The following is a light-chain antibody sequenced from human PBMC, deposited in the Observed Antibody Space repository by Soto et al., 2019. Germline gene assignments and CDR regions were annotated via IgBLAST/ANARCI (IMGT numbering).Light chain of an antibody. J-gene: IGKJ3*01. CDR1: QSVATA. CDR3: QQYTNWPQGLFT. V-gene: IGKV3-15*01. Sequence: EIVMTQSPATLSVSPGDRATLSCRASQSVATALAWYQQKPGQAPRLLIYAASTRATGIPARFSGSGSGTEFTLTIASLQSEDFAIYFCQQYTNWPQGLFTFGPWTKVDVK. CDR2: AAS.